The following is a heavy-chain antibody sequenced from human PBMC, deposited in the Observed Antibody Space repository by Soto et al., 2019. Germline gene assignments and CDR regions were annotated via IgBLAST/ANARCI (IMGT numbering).Heavy chain of an antibody. D-gene: IGHD1-1*01. CDR1: GGSTTISSYY. J-gene: IGHJ4*02. CDR2: MYYSGST. CDR3: ASLRIEGTTPYYFEY. Sequence: QLQVQESGPGLVKPSETLSLTCTVSGGSTTISSYYWACIRQPPGKGLEWIGSMYYSGSTYYNPSLKSRVTMSVDTSKDQFSLKLRSMTAADTAVYYCASLRIEGTTPYYFEYWGQGTPVSVSS. V-gene: IGHV4-39*07.